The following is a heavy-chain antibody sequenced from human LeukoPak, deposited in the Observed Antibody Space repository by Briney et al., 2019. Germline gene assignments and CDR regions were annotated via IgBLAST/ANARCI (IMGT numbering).Heavy chain of an antibody. Sequence: PSENLSLTCTVSGGSISSYYWSWIRQPPGKGLEWIGYIYYSGSTNYNPSLKSRVTISVDTSKNQFSLKLSSVTAADTAVYYCARVAYCGGDCYFVDYWGQGTLVTVSS. J-gene: IGHJ4*02. CDR2: IYYSGST. V-gene: IGHV4-59*01. CDR1: GGSISSYY. D-gene: IGHD2-21*02. CDR3: ARVAYCGGDCYFVDY.